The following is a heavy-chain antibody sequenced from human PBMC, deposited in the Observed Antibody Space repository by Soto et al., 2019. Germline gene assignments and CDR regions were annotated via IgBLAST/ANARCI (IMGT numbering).Heavy chain of an antibody. D-gene: IGHD2-2*02. CDR2: INPSGGST. J-gene: IGHJ6*02. CDR1: GYTFTSYY. V-gene: IGHV1-46*01. CDR3: ARDPVPAAIYYYGMDV. Sequence: ASVKVSCKXSGYTFTSYYMHWVRQAPGQGLEWMGIINPSGGSTSYAQKFQGRVTMTRDTSTSTVYMELSSLRSEDTAVYYCARDPVPAAIYYYGMDVWGQGTTVTVSS.